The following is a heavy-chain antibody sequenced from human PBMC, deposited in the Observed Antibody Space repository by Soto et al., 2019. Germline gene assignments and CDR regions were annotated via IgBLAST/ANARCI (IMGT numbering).Heavy chain of an antibody. Sequence: LRLSCAASGFTFSSYWMHWVRQAPGKGLVWVSRINSDGSSTSCADSVKGRFTISRDNAKNTLYLQMNSLRAEDTAVYYCARGRSYYDSSGYYYDLDYWGQGTLVTVSS. D-gene: IGHD3-22*01. CDR1: GFTFSSYW. CDR3: ARGRSYYDSSGYYYDLDY. V-gene: IGHV3-74*01. CDR2: INSDGSST. J-gene: IGHJ4*02.